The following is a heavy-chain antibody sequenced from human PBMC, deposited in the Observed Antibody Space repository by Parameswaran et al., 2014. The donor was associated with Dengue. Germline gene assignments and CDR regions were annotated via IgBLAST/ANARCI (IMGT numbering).Heavy chain of an antibody. Sequence: RWIRQPPGKGLEWVANIKQEGSEKYYVDSVKGRFTISRDNAKNSLYLQMNSLRVEDTAVYYCAKERRGYYGSVPFYYYGMDVWGQGTTVTVSS. J-gene: IGHJ6*02. CDR2: IKQEGSEK. V-gene: IGHV3-7*01. D-gene: IGHD3-10*01. CDR3: AKERRGYYGSVPFYYYGMDV.